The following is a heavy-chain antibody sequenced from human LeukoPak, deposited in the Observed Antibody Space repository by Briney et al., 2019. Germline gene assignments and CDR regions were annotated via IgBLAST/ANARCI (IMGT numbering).Heavy chain of an antibody. CDR3: ARMTYYFDY. V-gene: IGHV3-7*01. J-gene: IGHJ4*02. CDR1: GFTSSSYW. Sequence: GSLRLSCAASGFTSSSYWMSWVRQAPGKGLEWVAYINHDGGGKDYVDSVKGRFTISRDNAKNSLYLQMNSLRAEDTAVYYCARMTYYFDYWGQGTLVTVSS. CDR2: INHDGGGK.